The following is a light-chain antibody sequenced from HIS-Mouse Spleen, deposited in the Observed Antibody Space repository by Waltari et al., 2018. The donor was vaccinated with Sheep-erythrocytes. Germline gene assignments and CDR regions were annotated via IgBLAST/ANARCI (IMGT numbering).Light chain of an antibody. J-gene: IGLJ2*01. V-gene: IGLV3-1*01. CDR3: QEWDSSTEV. CDR2: QDS. CDR1: KMGDNN. Sequence: SYELTQPPSVSVSPGQTASITCTGDKMGDNNACWEQQKPGQSPVLVIYQDSKRPSGTPERFAGSNSGNTATLTISGTQAMDEADYYCQEWDSSTEVFGGGTKLTVL.